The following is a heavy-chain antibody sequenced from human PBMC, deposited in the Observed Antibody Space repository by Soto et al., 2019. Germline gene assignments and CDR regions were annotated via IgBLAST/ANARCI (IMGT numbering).Heavy chain of an antibody. D-gene: IGHD2-2*01. CDR3: ARAQQTDCISTSCYGNYYYYGMDG. CDR1: GYTFTGYY. V-gene: IGHV1-2*04. CDR2: INPNSGGT. J-gene: IGHJ6*02. Sequence: ASVKVSCKASGYTFTGYYMHWVRQAPGQGLEWMGWINPNSGGTNYAQKFQGWVTMTRDTSISTAYMELSRLRSDDTAVYYCARAQQTDCISTSCYGNYYYYGMDGWGQGTTVTVSS.